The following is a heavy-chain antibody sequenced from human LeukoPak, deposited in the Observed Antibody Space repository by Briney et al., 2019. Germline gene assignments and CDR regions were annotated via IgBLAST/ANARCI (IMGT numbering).Heavy chain of an antibody. Sequence: ASVKVSCKASGYTLIGYYMHWVRQAPGQGLAWMGWINPNSGGTNYAQKFQGRVTMTRDTSISTAYMELSRLRSDDTAVYYCARGPPPATNPTFFDYWGQGTLVTVSS. CDR2: INPNSGGT. CDR3: ARGPPPATNPTFFDY. V-gene: IGHV1-2*02. CDR1: GYTLIGYY. D-gene: IGHD1-26*01. J-gene: IGHJ4*02.